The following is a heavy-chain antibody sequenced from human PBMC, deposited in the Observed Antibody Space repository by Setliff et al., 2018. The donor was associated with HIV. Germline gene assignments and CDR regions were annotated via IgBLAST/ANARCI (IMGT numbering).Heavy chain of an antibody. Sequence: PGGSLRLSCSASGFTFSSYVMHWVRQAPGKGLEYVSAISSNGGSTYYADSVKGRFTISRDNSKNTLYLQMNSLRAEDTAVYYCARGKWDACDIWGQGTMVTVSS. J-gene: IGHJ3*02. V-gene: IGHV3-64*04. D-gene: IGHD1-26*01. CDR1: GFTFSSYV. CDR3: ARGKWDACDI. CDR2: ISSNGGST.